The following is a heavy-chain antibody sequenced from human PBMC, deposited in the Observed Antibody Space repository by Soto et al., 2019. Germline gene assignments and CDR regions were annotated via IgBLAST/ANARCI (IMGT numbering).Heavy chain of an antibody. CDR2: INAGNGNT. CDR3: AVAAQPYYFDY. V-gene: IGHV1-3*01. CDR1: GYTFTSYA. Sequence: GASVNVSCKASGYTFTSYAMHWVRQAPGQRLEWMGWINAGNGNTKYSQKFQGRVTITRDTSASTAYMELSSLRSDDTAVYYCAVAAQPYYFDYWGQGTLVTVSS. J-gene: IGHJ4*02. D-gene: IGHD2-15*01.